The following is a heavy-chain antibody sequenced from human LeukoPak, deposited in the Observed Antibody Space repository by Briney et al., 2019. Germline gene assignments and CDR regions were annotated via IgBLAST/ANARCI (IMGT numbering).Heavy chain of an antibody. CDR2: ISSNGGST. Sequence: PGGSLRLSCVTSGFTFRSYAMHWVRQDPGKGLEYVSAISSNGGSTNYADSVKGRFTISRDNSKNTLYLQMGSLRPDDMAVYYCAREGGPTGLDYWGQGTLVTVSS. CDR3: AREGGPTGLDY. CDR1: GFTFRSYA. J-gene: IGHJ4*02. V-gene: IGHV3-64*02. D-gene: IGHD1-1*01.